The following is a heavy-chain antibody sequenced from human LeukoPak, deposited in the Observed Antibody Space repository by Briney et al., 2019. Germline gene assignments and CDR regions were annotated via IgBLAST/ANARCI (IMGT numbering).Heavy chain of an antibody. CDR2: INHSGST. V-gene: IGHV4-39*07. J-gene: IGHJ6*03. Sequence: SETLSLTCAVSGGSISSNSYYWGWIRQPPGKGLEWIGEINHSGSTNYNPSLKSRVTISVDTSKNQFSLKLSSVTAADTAVYYCARGFYYMDVWGKGTTVTVSS. CDR1: GGSISSNSYY. CDR3: ARGFYYMDV.